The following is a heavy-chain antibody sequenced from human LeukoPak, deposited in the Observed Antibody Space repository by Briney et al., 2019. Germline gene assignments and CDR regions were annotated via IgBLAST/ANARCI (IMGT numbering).Heavy chain of an antibody. J-gene: IGHJ5*02. CDR2: IYNSET. V-gene: IGHV4-39*01. CDR3: AKHRYFGGNFAGP. CDR1: GGSISSSSYR. Sequence: SSETLSLTCTVSGGSISSSSYRWGWIRQPPGKGLEWIGSIYNSETSYSPSLKSRVTISVDTSKNWISLKLSSVTAADTAVYYWAKHRYFGGNFAGPWGQGIPVTVSS. D-gene: IGHD4-23*01.